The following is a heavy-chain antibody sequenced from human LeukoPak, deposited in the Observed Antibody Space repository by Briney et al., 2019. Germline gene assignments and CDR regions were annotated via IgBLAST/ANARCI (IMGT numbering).Heavy chain of an antibody. CDR2: INSDGSST. D-gene: IGHD2-15*01. J-gene: IGHJ4*02. V-gene: IGHV3-74*01. Sequence: GGSLRLSCAASGFTFSSYWMHWVRQAPGKGLVWVSRINSDGSSTSYADSVKGRFTISRDNSKNTLYLQMNSLRAEDTAVYYCAKKEEAAIFDYWGQGTLVTVSS. CDR3: AKKEEAAIFDY. CDR1: GFTFSSYW.